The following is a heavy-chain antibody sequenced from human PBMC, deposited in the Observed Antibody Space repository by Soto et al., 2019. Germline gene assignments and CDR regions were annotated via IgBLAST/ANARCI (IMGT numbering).Heavy chain of an antibody. CDR3: AKGASHAPFEK. CDR2: ISGSGDKT. Sequence: EVHLLESGGDLVLPGGSLRLSCAASGFAFNDFAMSWVRQAPGKGPEWLSTISGSGDKTFHSDSVQGRFDISRDNSKKKKFLQMNSLRAEATAIYYCAKGASHAPFEKWGRGTLVTVSS. J-gene: IGHJ4*02. CDR1: GFAFNDFA. V-gene: IGHV3-23*01.